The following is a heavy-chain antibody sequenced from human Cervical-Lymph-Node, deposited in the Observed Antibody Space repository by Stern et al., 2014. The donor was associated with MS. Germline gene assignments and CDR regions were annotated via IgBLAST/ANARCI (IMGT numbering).Heavy chain of an antibody. CDR2: ISSSGVII. V-gene: IGHV3-11*01. D-gene: IGHD6-19*01. CDR3: ARDQAERGVAGDFDF. Sequence: VQLVESGGGLVKPGGSLRLSCAASGFTFSDYYMSWIRQAPGKGLEWVSYISSSGVIINYADSVKGRFTISRDNAKNSLFLQMNTLRAEDTAVYYCARDQAERGVAGDFDFGGQGTLVTVSS. J-gene: IGHJ4*02. CDR1: GFTFSDYY.